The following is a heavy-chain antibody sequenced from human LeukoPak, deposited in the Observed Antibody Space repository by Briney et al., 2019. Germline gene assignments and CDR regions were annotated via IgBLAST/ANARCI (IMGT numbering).Heavy chain of an antibody. J-gene: IGHJ5*02. D-gene: IGHD2-2*02. CDR1: GYTFASYD. V-gene: IGHV1-8*03. CDR2: MNPNSGNT. CDR3: ANLRPIYLYFDP. Sequence: ASVKVSCKASGYTFASYDINWVRQATGQGLEWMGWMNPNSGNTGYAQKFQGRVTITRNTSISTAYMELSSLRSEDTAVYYCANLRPIYLYFDPWGQGTLVTVSS.